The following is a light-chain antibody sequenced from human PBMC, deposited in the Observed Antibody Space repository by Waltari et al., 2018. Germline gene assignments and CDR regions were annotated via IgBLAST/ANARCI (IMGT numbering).Light chain of an antibody. Sequence: DIVMTQSPDSLAVSLGERATINCKSSQSVLYSSNNKNYLAWYQQKPGQPPKLLIYWASTRESGVPDRVSGSGSVTDFTLTISSLQAEDVAVYYCQQYYSIPYTFGQGTKLEIK. V-gene: IGKV4-1*01. CDR2: WAS. J-gene: IGKJ2*01. CDR1: QSVLYSSNNKNY. CDR3: QQYYSIPYT.